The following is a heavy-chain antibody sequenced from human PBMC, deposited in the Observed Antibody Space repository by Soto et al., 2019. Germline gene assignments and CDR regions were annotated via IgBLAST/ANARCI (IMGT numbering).Heavy chain of an antibody. CDR2: ISGSGGST. J-gene: IGHJ4*02. V-gene: IGHV3-23*01. CDR1: GFTFRTYT. D-gene: IGHD5-18*01. CDR3: AKEKQIWLLDY. Sequence: GSTGLYCISSGFTFRTYTMGWVRQAPGKGLEWVSAISGSGGSTYYADSVKGRFTISRDNSKNTLYLQMNSLRAEDTAVYYCAKEKQIWLLDYWGQGTLVTVSS.